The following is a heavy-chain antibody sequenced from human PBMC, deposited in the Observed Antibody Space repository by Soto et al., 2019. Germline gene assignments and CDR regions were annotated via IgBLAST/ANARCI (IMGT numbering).Heavy chain of an antibody. D-gene: IGHD3-22*01. CDR3: ARGWRYDSNDYYYAY. Sequence: QVQLVQSGAEVRKPWSSVKVSCKASGGTFSRHAISWVRQAPGQGLEWMGGIIPIFGTANHAQKFQGRVTIIADESTTTVHMELSSLRSEDTAMYYCARGWRYDSNDYYYAYWGQGTLVIVSS. V-gene: IGHV1-69*01. CDR2: IIPIFGTA. J-gene: IGHJ4*02. CDR1: GGTFSRHA.